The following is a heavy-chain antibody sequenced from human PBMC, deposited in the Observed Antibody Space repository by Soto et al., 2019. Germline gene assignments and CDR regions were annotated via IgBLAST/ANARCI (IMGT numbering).Heavy chain of an antibody. Sequence: SETLSLTCAVYGGSFSGYYWSWIRQPPGKGLEWIGEINHSGSTNYNPSLKSRVTISVDTSKNQFSLKLSSVTAADTAVYYCASAMVRGAITTYYYYYGMDVWGQGTTVTVS. J-gene: IGHJ6*02. CDR2: INHSGST. D-gene: IGHD3-10*01. CDR1: GGSFSGYY. V-gene: IGHV4-34*01. CDR3: ASAMVRGAITTYYYYYGMDV.